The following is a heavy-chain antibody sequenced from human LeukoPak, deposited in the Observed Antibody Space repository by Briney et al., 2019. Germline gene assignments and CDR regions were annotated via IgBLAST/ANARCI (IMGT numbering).Heavy chain of an antibody. V-gene: IGHV1-46*01. J-gene: IGHJ3*01. Sequence: ASVKVSCKAFGYTFRNYYMHWVRQAPGQGLEWMGIINPSSDKTNYAQKFQGRVTMTRDISTSTVYMELNSLRFEDTAVYYCARGELWFGETEDAFDFWGQGTMVTVSS. CDR2: INPSSDKT. CDR1: GYTFRNYY. CDR3: ARGELWFGETEDAFDF. D-gene: IGHD3-10*01.